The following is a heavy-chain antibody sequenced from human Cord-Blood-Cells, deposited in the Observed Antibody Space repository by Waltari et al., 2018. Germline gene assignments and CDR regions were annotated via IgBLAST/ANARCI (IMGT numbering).Heavy chain of an antibody. Sequence: QVHLPQLGAGLLKPSETLSLTCAVYGGSFSGYYWSWIRQPPGKGLEWIGEINQSGSTNYNPSLKSRVTIAVDTSKNQFSLKLSSVTTADTAVYYCARGRIVVVPAAISGYYYYYGMDVWDQGP. CDR1: GGSFSGYY. J-gene: IGHJ6*02. CDR2: INQSGST. CDR3: ARGRIVVVPAAISGYYYYYGMDV. D-gene: IGHD2-2*02. V-gene: IGHV4-34*01.